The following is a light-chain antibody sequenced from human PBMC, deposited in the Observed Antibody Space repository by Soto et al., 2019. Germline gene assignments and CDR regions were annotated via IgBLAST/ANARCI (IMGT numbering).Light chain of an antibody. Sequence: DIQMTQSPSTLSASVGDRVTITCRASQSINNWLAWYQQRPGKAPKFLIYDASSLESGVPSRFSGSVSGTEFTLAISSLQPDDFATFYCQQYNSYPWTFGQGTKVQIK. CDR3: QQYNSYPWT. V-gene: IGKV1-5*01. CDR2: DAS. CDR1: QSINNW. J-gene: IGKJ1*01.